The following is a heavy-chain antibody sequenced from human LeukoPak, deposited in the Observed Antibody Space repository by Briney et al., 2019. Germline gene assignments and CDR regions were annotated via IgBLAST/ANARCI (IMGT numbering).Heavy chain of an antibody. CDR3: ARSPILGSSGYHDC. CDR1: GYTFTDYY. D-gene: IGHD3-22*01. CDR2: IIPIFGTA. V-gene: IGHV1-69*06. J-gene: IGHJ4*02. Sequence: SVKVSCKASGYTFTDYYIHWVRQAPGQGLEWMGGIIPIFGTANYAQKFQGRVTITADKSTSTAYMELSSLRSEDTAVYYCARSPILGSSGYHDCWGQGTLVTVSS.